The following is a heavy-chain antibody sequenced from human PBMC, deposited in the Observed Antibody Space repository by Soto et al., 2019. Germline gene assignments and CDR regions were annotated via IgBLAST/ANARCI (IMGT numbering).Heavy chain of an antibody. CDR3: ARLEGLATISYYFDF. CDR2: IYYRGNA. D-gene: IGHD3-9*01. Sequence: QLQLQESGPGLVKPSETLSLTCSVSDDSINSDKYYWGWIRQPPGKGLEWIGSIYYRGNAYYNPSLQTRVTISLDKSRSQLARKLNSVTAADSAVYFCARLEGLATISYYFDFWGPGALVTVSS. V-gene: IGHV4-39*01. CDR1: DDSINSDKYY. J-gene: IGHJ4*02.